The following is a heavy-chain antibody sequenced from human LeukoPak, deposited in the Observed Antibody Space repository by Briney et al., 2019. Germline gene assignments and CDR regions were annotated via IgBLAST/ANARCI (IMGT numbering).Heavy chain of an antibody. Sequence: ASVKVSCKASGGTFSTYAISWVRQAPGQGLEWIGGIIPIFGTANYAQKFQGRVTITADESTSTGYMELSSLRSEDTAVYYCASSVVPAAMAPNFDYWGQGTLVTVSS. CDR1: GGTFSTYA. D-gene: IGHD2-2*01. CDR2: IIPIFGTA. V-gene: IGHV1-69*13. J-gene: IGHJ4*02. CDR3: ASSVVPAAMAPNFDY.